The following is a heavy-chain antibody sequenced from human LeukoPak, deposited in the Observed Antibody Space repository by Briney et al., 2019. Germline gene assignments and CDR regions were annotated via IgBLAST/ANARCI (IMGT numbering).Heavy chain of an antibody. J-gene: IGHJ4*02. D-gene: IGHD5-18*01. CDR1: GFTFSNYE. V-gene: IGHV3-48*03. Sequence: GGSLRLSCAASGFTFSNYEMNWVRQAPGKGLEWVAYISSSGSTIYYADSVKGRFTISRDNAKNSLYLQMNSLRAEDTAVYYCAQIYTYGSSQFDYWGQGTLVTVSS. CDR2: ISSSGSTI. CDR3: AQIYTYGSSQFDY.